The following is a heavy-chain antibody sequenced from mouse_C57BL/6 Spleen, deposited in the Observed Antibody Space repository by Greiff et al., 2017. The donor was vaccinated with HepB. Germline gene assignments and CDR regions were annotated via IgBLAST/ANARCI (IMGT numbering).Heavy chain of an antibody. J-gene: IGHJ3*01. D-gene: IGHD1-1*01. CDR3: ARGYYGSSRAWFAY. CDR2: IYPGDGDT. CDR1: GYAFSSSW. V-gene: IGHV1-82*01. Sequence: VQLQQSGPELVKPGASVKISCKASGYAFSSSWMNWVKQRPGKGLEWIGRIYPGDGDTNYNGKFKGKATLTADKSSSTAYMQLSSLTSEDSAVDFCARGYYGSSRAWFAYWGQGTLVTVSA.